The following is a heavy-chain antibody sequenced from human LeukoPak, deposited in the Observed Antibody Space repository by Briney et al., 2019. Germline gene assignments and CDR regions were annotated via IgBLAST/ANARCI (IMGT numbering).Heavy chain of an antibody. D-gene: IGHD6-6*01. CDR3: AKGSSSSRPYYFDY. Sequence: GGSLRLSCAASGFTFSSYAMSWVRQTPGKGLEWVSAITGNGGDTYSADSVKGRLTISRDNSKNTLYLQMDRLRAEDAAVYYCAKGSSSSRPYYFDYWGQGTLVTVSS. V-gene: IGHV3-23*01. CDR1: GFTFSSYA. CDR2: ITGNGGDT. J-gene: IGHJ4*02.